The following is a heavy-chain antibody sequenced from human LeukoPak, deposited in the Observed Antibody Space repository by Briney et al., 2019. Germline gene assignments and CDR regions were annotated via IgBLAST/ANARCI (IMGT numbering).Heavy chain of an antibody. D-gene: IGHD4-17*01. CDR1: GGTFSSYA. V-gene: IGHV1-69*05. Sequence: ASVKVSCKASGGTFSSYAISWVRQAPGQGLEWMGRIIPIFGTANYAQKFQGRVTITTDGSTSTAYMELSSLRSEDTAVYYCARATVTIPYYFDYWGQGTLVTVSS. CDR3: ARATVTIPYYFDY. J-gene: IGHJ4*02. CDR2: IIPIFGTA.